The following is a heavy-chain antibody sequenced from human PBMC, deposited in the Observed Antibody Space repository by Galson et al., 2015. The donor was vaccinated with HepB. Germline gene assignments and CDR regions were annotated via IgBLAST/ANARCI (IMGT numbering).Heavy chain of an antibody. Sequence: SVKVSCKAPGGTFSSYAISWVRQAPGQGLEWMGGIIPIFGTANYAQKFQGRVTITADESTSTAYMELSSLRSEDTAVYYCARGRGTPYYYDSSGRNDAFDIWGQGTMITVSS. V-gene: IGHV1-69*13. D-gene: IGHD3-22*01. CDR1: GGTFSSYA. J-gene: IGHJ3*02. CDR2: IIPIFGTA. CDR3: ARGRGTPYYYDSSGRNDAFDI.